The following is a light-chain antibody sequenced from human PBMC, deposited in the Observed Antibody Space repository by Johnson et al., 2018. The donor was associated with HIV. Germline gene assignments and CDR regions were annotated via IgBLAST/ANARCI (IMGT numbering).Light chain of an antibody. V-gene: IGLV1-51*01. J-gene: IGLJ1*01. CDR1: SSNIGNKY. CDR2: DNN. CDR3: GTWDTSLSAHFV. Sequence: HSVLTQPPSVSAAPGQKVTISCSGSSSNIGNKYVSWYQQFPGTAPKLLIYDNNKRPSGIPDRFSGSKSGTSATLGITGLQTGDEADYYCGTWDTSLSAHFVFGTGTKITVL.